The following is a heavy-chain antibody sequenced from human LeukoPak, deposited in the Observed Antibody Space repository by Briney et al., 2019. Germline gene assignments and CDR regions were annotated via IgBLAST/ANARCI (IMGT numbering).Heavy chain of an antibody. Sequence: GGSLRLSCAASGFTVSSNYMSWVRQAPGKGLEWVSVIYSSGSTYYADSVKGRFTISRDNSKNTLYLQMNSLRAEDTAVYYCARDSTGPRISYYYYYGMDVWGQGTTVTVSS. J-gene: IGHJ6*02. CDR1: GFTVSSNY. CDR2: IYSSGST. CDR3: ARDSTGPRISYYYYYGMDV. V-gene: IGHV3-53*01.